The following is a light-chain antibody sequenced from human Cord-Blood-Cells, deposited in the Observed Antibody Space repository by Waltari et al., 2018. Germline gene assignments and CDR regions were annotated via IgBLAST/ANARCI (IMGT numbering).Light chain of an antibody. Sequence: DIQMIQSPSSLSASVLARVTITCRASQSSSSWLGWYQQNPGKAPKLLIYDASSLEHGVPSSFSGSGSGTEFTLTISRLQPDDVATYYCQQYNSWTFGQGTKVEIK. CDR1: QSSSSW. V-gene: IGKV1-5*01. CDR3: QQYNSWT. CDR2: DAS. J-gene: IGKJ1*01.